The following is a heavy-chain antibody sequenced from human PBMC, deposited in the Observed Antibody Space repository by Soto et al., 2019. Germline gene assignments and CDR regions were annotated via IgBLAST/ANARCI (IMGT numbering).Heavy chain of an antibody. D-gene: IGHD6-19*01. Sequence: GGSLRLSCAASGFTFSIYGMQWVRQAPGKGLEWVALISYDGNNNYYAESVKGRFTISRDNSKNTVSLQMNSLRAEDTAVYYCARDRPPVGWFYFDYWGQGTLVTVSS. V-gene: IGHV3-30*03. CDR2: ISYDGNNN. CDR3: ARDRPPVGWFYFDY. CDR1: GFTFSIYG. J-gene: IGHJ4*02.